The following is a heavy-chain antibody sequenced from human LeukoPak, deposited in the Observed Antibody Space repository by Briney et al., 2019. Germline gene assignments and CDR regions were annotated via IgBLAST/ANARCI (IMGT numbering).Heavy chain of an antibody. J-gene: IGHJ4*02. CDR3: AREKGRGTRGPQWVDY. D-gene: IGHD1-26*01. CDR1: GGSFSGYY. Sequence: PSETLSLTCAVYGGSFSGYYWSWIRQPPGKGLEWIGEINHSGSTNYNPSLKSRVTMSVDTSKNQFSLKLSSVTAADTAVYYCAREKGRGTRGPQWVDYWGQGTLVTVSS. CDR2: INHSGST. V-gene: IGHV4-34*01.